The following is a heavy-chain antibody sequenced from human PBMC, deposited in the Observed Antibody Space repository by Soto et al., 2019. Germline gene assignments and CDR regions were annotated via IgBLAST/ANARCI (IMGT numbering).Heavy chain of an antibody. V-gene: IGHV3-21*01. D-gene: IGHD6-13*01. CDR1: GFTFSSYS. CDR3: ARAPRSSWYFDY. J-gene: IGHJ4*02. CDR2: ISSSSSYI. Sequence: GGSLRLSCAASGFTFSSYSMNWVRQAPGKGLEWVSSISSSSSYIYYADSVKGRFTISRDNAKNSLYLQMNSLRAEDTAVYYCARAPRSSWYFDYWGQGTLVTVS.